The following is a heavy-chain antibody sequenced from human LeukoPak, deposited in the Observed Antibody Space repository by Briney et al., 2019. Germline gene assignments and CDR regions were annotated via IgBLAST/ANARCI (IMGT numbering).Heavy chain of an antibody. V-gene: IGHV3-23*01. CDR1: GFTFSRYA. CDR3: AKGCSSSSCDEGRWFDP. Sequence: GGSLRLSCAASGFTFSRYAMTWVRQTPGKGLEWVSVIGASGAVTQDAASVKGRFTISRDNSKNTLHLQMNSLRADDTAVYYCAKGCSSSSCDEGRWFDPWGQGTLVIVSS. CDR2: IGASGAVT. J-gene: IGHJ5*02. D-gene: IGHD2-2*01.